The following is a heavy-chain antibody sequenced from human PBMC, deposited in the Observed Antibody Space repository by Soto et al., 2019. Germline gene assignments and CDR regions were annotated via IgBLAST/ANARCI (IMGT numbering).Heavy chain of an antibody. D-gene: IGHD3-22*01. V-gene: IGHV3-66*01. CDR2: IYSGGST. CDR3: ARDHFDSSGYYPGY. CDR1: GFTVNSNY. Sequence: PGGSLRLSCAASGFTVNSNYMSWVRQAPGKGLEWVSVIYSGGSTYYADSVKGRFTISRDNSKNTLYLQMNSLRAEDTAVYYCARDHFDSSGYYPGYWGQGTLVTVSS. J-gene: IGHJ4*02.